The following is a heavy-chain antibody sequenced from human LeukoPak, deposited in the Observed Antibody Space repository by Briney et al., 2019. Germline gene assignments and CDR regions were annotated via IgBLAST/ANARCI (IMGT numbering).Heavy chain of an antibody. J-gene: IGHJ4*02. CDR3: ARGPAMVRGVVPFDY. CDR2: IRYDGSNK. D-gene: IGHD3-10*01. Sequence: PGGSLRLSCAASGFTFSSYGMHWVRQAPGKGLEWVAFIRYDGSNKYYADSVKGRFTISRDNSKNTLYLQMSSLRAEDTAVYYCARGPAMVRGVVPFDYWGQGTLVTVSS. CDR1: GFTFSSYG. V-gene: IGHV3-30*02.